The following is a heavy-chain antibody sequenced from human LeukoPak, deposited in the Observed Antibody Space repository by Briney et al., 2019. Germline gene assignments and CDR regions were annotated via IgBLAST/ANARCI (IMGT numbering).Heavy chain of an antibody. Sequence: PSETLSLTCTVSGRSISSSSYYWGWIRRPQGKGLEWIWSIYYSGSTYYNASLKSRLTISADTSQNQFSLNQSSVTAADTAVYYCARHNIIGWVSYRYFDYWGQGTLVTVSS. D-gene: IGHD3-16*02. V-gene: IGHV4-39*01. J-gene: IGHJ4*02. CDR3: ARHNIIGWVSYRYFDY. CDR2: IYYSGST. CDR1: GRSISSSSYY.